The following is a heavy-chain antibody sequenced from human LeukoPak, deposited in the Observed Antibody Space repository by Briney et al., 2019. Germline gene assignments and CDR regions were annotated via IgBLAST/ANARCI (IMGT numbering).Heavy chain of an antibody. Sequence: ASVKVSCKASGYTFTGYYMHWVRQAPGQGLEWMGRINPNSGGTNYAQKFQGRVTMTRDTSISTAYMELSRLRSDDTAVYYCAEAWEPAEKLNYGMDVWGQGTTVTVSS. D-gene: IGHD2-2*01. J-gene: IGHJ6*02. CDR1: GYTFTGYY. CDR2: INPNSGGT. V-gene: IGHV1-2*06. CDR3: AEAWEPAEKLNYGMDV.